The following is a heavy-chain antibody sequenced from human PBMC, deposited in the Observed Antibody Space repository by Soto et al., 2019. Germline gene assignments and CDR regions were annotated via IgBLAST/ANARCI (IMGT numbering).Heavy chain of an antibody. D-gene: IGHD1-26*01. V-gene: IGHV3-74*01. J-gene: IGHJ6*02. CDR2: IDNAGSSA. Sequence: EVQLVESGGGLVQPGGSLRLSCAASGFTFSIYWMHWVRQAPGKGPVWVSRIDNAGSSARYAGSVKGRFTISRDNAKNTVYLQMNSLRAEDTAVYYCTRVGGSVSGMDVWGQGTTVTVSS. CDR3: TRVGGSVSGMDV. CDR1: GFTFSIYW.